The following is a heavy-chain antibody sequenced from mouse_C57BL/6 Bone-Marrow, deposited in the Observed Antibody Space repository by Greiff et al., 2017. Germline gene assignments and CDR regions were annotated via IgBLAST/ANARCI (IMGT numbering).Heavy chain of an antibody. CDR3: AGRYYYGSSY. Sequence: QVQLQQSGAELARPGASVKLSCKASGYTFTSYGISWVKQRTGQGLEWIGEINPSSGNTSYNEKFKGKATLTADKSSSTAYMEHRSLTYEDSAVYFCAGRYYYGSSYWGQGTTLTVSS. D-gene: IGHD1-1*01. CDR2: INPSSGNT. J-gene: IGHJ2*01. CDR1: GYTFTSYG. V-gene: IGHV1-81*01.